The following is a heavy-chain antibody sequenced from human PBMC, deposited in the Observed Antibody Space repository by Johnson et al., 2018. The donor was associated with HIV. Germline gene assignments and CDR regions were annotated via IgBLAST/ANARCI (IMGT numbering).Heavy chain of an antibody. D-gene: IGHD6-19*01. V-gene: IGHV3-23*04. Sequence: VQLVESGGGVVQPGRSLRLSCAASGFTFSSYAMHWVRQAPGKGLEWVSSISGSGGSTYYADSVKGRFTISRDNSKNTLYLQMNSLRAEDTAVYDGEKATHHWAVDALDAFDIWGKGTMVTVSS. CDR3: EKATHHWAVDALDAFDI. CDR2: ISGSGGST. CDR1: GFTFSSYA. J-gene: IGHJ3*02.